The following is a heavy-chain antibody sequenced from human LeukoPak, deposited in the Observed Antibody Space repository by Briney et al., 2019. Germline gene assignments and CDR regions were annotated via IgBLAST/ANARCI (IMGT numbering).Heavy chain of an antibody. D-gene: IGHD6-13*01. CDR1: GFTFSSYS. CDR2: IKQDGSEK. V-gene: IGHV3-7*01. CDR3: ARGVAAAGTSYYMDV. Sequence: GGSLRLSCAASGFTFSSYSMNWVRQAPGKGLEWVANIKQDGSEKYYVDSVKGRFTISRDNAKNSLYLQMNSLRAEDTAVYYCARGVAAAGTSYYMDVWGKGTTVTVSS. J-gene: IGHJ6*03.